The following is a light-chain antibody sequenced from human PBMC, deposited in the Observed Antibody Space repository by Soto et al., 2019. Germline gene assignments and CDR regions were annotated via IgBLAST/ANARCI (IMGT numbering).Light chain of an antibody. CDR2: EVT. V-gene: IGLV2-23*02. Sequence: QSALTQPASVSGSPGQSITISCTGTSSDVGDYNLVSWYQQHPGKAPKVLIYEVTKRPSGVSNRFSGSKSGNTASLTISGLQAEDEADYYCCSYASSSTFVFGGGTKLTVL. J-gene: IGLJ2*01. CDR1: SSDVGDYNL. CDR3: CSYASSSTFV.